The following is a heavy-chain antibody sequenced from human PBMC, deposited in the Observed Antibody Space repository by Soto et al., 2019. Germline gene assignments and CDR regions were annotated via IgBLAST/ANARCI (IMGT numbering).Heavy chain of an antibody. D-gene: IGHD3-3*01. CDR3: AREIERLLGY. V-gene: IGHV3-30*03. CDR2: ISYDGRNK. Sequence: GSLXRSCAASGFTFSSYGMHWVRQAPGKGLEWVAVISYDGRNKYYADSVKGRFTISRDSSKNTLYLQMNSLRAEDTAGYYCAREIERLLGYWGQGTLVTVSS. J-gene: IGHJ4*02. CDR1: GFTFSSYG.